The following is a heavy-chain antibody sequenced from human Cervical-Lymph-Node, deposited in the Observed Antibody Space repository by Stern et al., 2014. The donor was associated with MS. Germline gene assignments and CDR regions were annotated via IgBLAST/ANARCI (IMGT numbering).Heavy chain of an antibody. D-gene: IGHD6-6*01. V-gene: IGHV4-30-4*01. CDR1: GGSISSGDYY. CDR3: ARGRRGSSSSFNY. Sequence: QLQLQESGPGLVKPSQTLSLTCTVSGGSISSGDYYWSWIRQPPGKGLEWIGYIYYSGSTYYTPSLKSRVTISVDTSKNQFSLKLSSVTAADTAVYYCARGRRGSSSSFNYWGQGTLVTVSS. CDR2: IYYSGST. J-gene: IGHJ4*02.